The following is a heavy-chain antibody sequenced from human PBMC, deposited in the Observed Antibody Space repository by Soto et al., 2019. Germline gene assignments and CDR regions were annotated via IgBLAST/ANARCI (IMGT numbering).Heavy chain of an antibody. V-gene: IGHV2-5*02. CDR3: IQSRCGGDCLQSYASYYFYGMDV. CDR2: IYWDDDK. D-gene: IGHD2-21*02. CDR1: AFSLSTGGVG. J-gene: IGHJ6*02. Sequence: SGPTLVNPTQTLTLTCTFSAFSLSTGGVGVGWIRQPPGKALEWLALIYWDDDKRYSPSLRSRLTITKDTSKNQVVLTMTNMDPVDTATYYCIQSRCGGDCLQSYASYYFYGMDVCGQRT.